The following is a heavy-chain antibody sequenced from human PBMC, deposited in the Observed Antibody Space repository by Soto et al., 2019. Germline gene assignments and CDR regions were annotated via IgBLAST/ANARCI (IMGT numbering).Heavy chain of an antibody. V-gene: IGHV3-23*01. CDR3: AKVPSYYGSGSYDPHWFDP. CDR1: GFTFSSYA. D-gene: IGHD3-10*01. Sequence: GGSLRLSCAASGFTFSSYAMSWVRQAPGKGLEWVSAISGSGGSTYYADSVKGRFTISRDNSKNTLYLQMNSLRAEDTAVYYCAKVPSYYGSGSYDPHWFDPWGQGTLVTVSS. J-gene: IGHJ5*02. CDR2: ISGSGGST.